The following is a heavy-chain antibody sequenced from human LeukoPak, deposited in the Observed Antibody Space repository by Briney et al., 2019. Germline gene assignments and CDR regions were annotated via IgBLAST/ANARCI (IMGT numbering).Heavy chain of an antibody. CDR3: ARDLGNGSGYDY. D-gene: IGHD3-22*01. CDR2: IYSGGST. J-gene: IGHJ4*02. V-gene: IGHV3-66*01. CDR1: GFTFSSYS. Sequence: GGSLRLSCAASGFTFSSYSMNWVRQAPGKGLEWVSVIYSGGSTYYADSVKGRFTISRDNSKNTLYPQMNSLRAEDTAVYYCARDLGNGSGYDYWGQGTLVTVSS.